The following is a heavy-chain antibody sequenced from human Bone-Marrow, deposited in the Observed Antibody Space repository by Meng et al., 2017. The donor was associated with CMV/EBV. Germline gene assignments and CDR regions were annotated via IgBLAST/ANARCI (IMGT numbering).Heavy chain of an antibody. D-gene: IGHD3-10*01. CDR1: GGSISSYY. V-gene: IGHV4-4*07. CDR2: IYTSGST. Sequence: GQLQESAPGRVKPSETLSPTCTVSGGSISSYYWSWIRQPAGKGLEWIGRIYTSGSTNYNPSLKSRVTMSVDTSKNQFSLKLSPVTAADTAVYYCARAMVRGVQRYFDYWGQGTLVTVSS. CDR3: ARAMVRGVQRYFDY. J-gene: IGHJ4*02.